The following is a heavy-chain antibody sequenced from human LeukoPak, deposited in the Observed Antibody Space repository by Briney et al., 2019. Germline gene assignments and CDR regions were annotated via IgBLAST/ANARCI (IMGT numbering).Heavy chain of an antibody. CDR2: IYYSGST. Sequence: GSLRLSCAASGFTFSSYGMHWVRQPPGKGLEWIGSIYYSGSTYYNPSLKSRVTISVDTSKNQFSLKLSSVTAADTAVYYCARNDESSSWTADYWGQGTLVTVSS. V-gene: IGHV4-39*07. CDR1: GFTFSSYG. J-gene: IGHJ4*02. CDR3: ARNDESSSWTADY. D-gene: IGHD6-13*01.